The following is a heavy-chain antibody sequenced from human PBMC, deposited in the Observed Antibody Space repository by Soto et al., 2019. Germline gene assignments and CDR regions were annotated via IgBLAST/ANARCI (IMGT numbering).Heavy chain of an antibody. CDR1: GFTFSSYG. D-gene: IGHD6-19*01. CDR2: ISYDGSNK. J-gene: IGHJ6*03. V-gene: IGHV3-30*18. Sequence: GGSLRLSCAASGFTFSSYGMHWVRQAPGKGLEWVAVISYDGSNKYYADSVKGRFTISRDNSKNTLYLQMNSLRAEDTAVYYCAKEGAGNPHYYYYYYMDVWGKGTTVTVSS. CDR3: AKEGAGNPHYYYYYYMDV.